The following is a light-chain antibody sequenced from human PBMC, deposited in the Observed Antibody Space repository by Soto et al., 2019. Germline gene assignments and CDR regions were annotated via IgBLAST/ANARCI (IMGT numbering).Light chain of an antibody. CDR1: SSDVGGYNY. CDR3: SSYTSSSTLVV. V-gene: IGLV2-14*01. Sequence: QSALTQPASVSGSPGQSITISCTGTSSDVGGYNYVSWYQQYPGKAPKLILYEVSYRPSGVSNRFSGSKSGNTASLTISGLQAEDEADYYCSSYTSSSTLVVFGSGTKVTVL. J-gene: IGLJ1*01. CDR2: EVS.